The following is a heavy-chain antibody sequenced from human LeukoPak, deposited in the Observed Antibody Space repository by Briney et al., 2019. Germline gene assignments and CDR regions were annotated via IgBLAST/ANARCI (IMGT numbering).Heavy chain of an antibody. D-gene: IGHD1-26*01. CDR1: GFTFSSYE. CDR2: ISSSGSTI. V-gene: IGHV3-48*03. J-gene: IGHJ4*02. Sequence: GGSLRLSCAASGFTFSSYEMNWVRQAPGKVLEWVSYISSSGSTIYYADSVKGRFTISRDNAKNSLYLQMNSLRAEDTAVYYCARDLGGSYFNYFDYWGQGTLVTVSS. CDR3: ARDLGGSYFNYFDY.